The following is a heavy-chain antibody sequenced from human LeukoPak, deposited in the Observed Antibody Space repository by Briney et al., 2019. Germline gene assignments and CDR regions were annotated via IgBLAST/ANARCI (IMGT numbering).Heavy chain of an antibody. J-gene: IGHJ4*02. D-gene: IGHD3-22*01. CDR3: AREGEEGGYYYYFDY. V-gene: IGHV1-69*04. CDR1: GGTFSSYA. Sequence: SVKVSCKASGGTFSSYAISWVRQAPGQGLEWMGRIIPILGIANYAQKFQGRVTITADKSTSTAYMELSTLRSEDTAVYYCAREGEEGGYYYYFDYWGQGTLVTVSS. CDR2: IIPILGIA.